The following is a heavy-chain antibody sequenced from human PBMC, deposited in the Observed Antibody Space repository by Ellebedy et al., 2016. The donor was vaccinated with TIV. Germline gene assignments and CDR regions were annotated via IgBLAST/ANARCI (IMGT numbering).Heavy chain of an antibody. CDR3: ARDPVGVGPAFDI. D-gene: IGHD4-23*01. Sequence: GESLKISCAASGLTFSSHAMSWVRQAPGKGLEWVSSITESGGNTYYADSVKGRFTISRVTSKNTLYLQMNSLRAEDTAVYYCARDPVGVGPAFDIWGQGTMVTVSS. CDR2: ITESGGNT. CDR1: GLTFSSHA. V-gene: IGHV3-23*01. J-gene: IGHJ3*02.